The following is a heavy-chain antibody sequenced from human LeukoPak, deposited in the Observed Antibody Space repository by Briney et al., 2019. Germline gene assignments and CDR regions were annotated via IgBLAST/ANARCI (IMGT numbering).Heavy chain of an antibody. Sequence: GGSLRLSCAASGFTFSSYSMNWVRQAPGKGLEWVSSISSSSYIYYADSVKGRFTISRDNAKNSLYLQMNSLRAEDTAVHYCARDRWLTYIAAAGREFDYWGQGTLVTVSS. D-gene: IGHD6-13*01. CDR1: GFTFSSYS. J-gene: IGHJ4*02. V-gene: IGHV3-21*01. CDR3: ARDRWLTYIAAAGREFDY. CDR2: ISSSSYI.